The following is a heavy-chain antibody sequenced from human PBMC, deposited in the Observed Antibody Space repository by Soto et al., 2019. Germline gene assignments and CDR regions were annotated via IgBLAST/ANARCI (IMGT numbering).Heavy chain of an antibody. CDR2: FDPEDGET. J-gene: IGHJ6*03. CDR3: ATQAPPFGVVMGQGTYYMDV. V-gene: IGHV1-24*01. D-gene: IGHD3-3*01. CDR1: GYTLTELS. Sequence: ASVKVSCKVSGYTLTELSMHWVRQAPGKGLEWMGGFDPEDGETIYAQKFQGRVTMTEDTSTDTAYMELSSLRSEDTAVYYCATQAPPFGVVMGQGTYYMDVWGKGTTVTVSS.